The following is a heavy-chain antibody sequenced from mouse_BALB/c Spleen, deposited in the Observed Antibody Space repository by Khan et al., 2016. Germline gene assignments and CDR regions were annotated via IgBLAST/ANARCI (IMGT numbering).Heavy chain of an antibody. J-gene: IGHJ4*01. V-gene: IGHV14-4*02. CDR2: NDPENGDT. CDR3: NACNYNAVGY. CDR1: GFNIKDYY. Sequence: VQLKQSGAELVRSGASVKLSCTASGFNIKDYYMQWVKQRPEQGMEWIGWNDPENGDTEYAPTFKGKATMTADTSSNTAYLQLSSLTYEVTAVEYCNACNYNAVGYWGQVTSVTVAS.